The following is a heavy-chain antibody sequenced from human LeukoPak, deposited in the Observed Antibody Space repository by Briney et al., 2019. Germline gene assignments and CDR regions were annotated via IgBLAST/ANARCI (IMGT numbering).Heavy chain of an antibody. CDR3: ATGPRNWGFDY. Sequence: SVKVSCKASGGTFSSYAISCVRQAPGQGLEWMGGIIPIFGTANYAQKFQGRVTITTDESTSTAYMELSSLRSEDTAVYYCATGPRNWGFDYWGQGTLVTVSS. CDR2: IIPIFGTA. CDR1: GGTFSSYA. D-gene: IGHD7-27*01. J-gene: IGHJ4*02. V-gene: IGHV1-69*05.